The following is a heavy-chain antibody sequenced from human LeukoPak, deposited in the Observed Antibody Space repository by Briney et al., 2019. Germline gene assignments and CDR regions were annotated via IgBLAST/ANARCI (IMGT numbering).Heavy chain of an antibody. CDR1: GFTFTGYY. CDR3: ARGYCSGGSCYSVENWFDP. V-gene: IGHV1-2*06. Sequence: ASVKVSCKAAGFTFTGYYMFWVRQAPGQGLEWMGRINPNSGGTNYAQKFQGRVTMTRDTTISTAYMELSRLRSDDTAVYYCARGYCSGGSCYSVENWFDPWGQGTLVTVSS. J-gene: IGHJ5*02. D-gene: IGHD2-15*01. CDR2: INPNSGGT.